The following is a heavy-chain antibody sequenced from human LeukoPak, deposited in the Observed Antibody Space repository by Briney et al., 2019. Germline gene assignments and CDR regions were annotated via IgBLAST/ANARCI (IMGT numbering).Heavy chain of an antibody. CDR1: GFTFDDYA. D-gene: IGHD2/OR15-2a*01. J-gene: IGHJ4*02. CDR2: ISWNSGSI. CDR3: AKDRYGNSYYFDY. Sequence: GRSLRLSCAASGFTFDDYAMHWVRQAPGKGLEWVSGISWNSGSIGYADSVKGRFTISRDNAKNSLYLQMNSLRAEDTALYYCAKDRYGNSYYFDYWGQGTLVTVSS. V-gene: IGHV3-9*01.